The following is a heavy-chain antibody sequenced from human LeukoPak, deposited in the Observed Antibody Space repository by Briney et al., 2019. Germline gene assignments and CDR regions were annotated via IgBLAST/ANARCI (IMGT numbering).Heavy chain of an antibody. D-gene: IGHD6-19*01. Sequence: SETLSLTCTVSGGSISSYFWSWIRQPAGKGLEWIGRIYSSGSTNYNPSLKSRVTMSVDTSKNQLFLNLTSVTAADTAVYYCARARAVAAPFGYWGQGTLVTVPS. J-gene: IGHJ4*02. CDR3: ARARAVAAPFGY. CDR2: IYSSGST. CDR1: GGSISSYF. V-gene: IGHV4-4*07.